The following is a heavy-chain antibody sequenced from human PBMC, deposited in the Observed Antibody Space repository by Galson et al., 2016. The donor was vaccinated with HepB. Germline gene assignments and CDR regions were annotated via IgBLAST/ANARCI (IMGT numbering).Heavy chain of an antibody. CDR3: AGGRATVTNYYYGMDV. CDR2: IYYSGST. D-gene: IGHD4-17*01. Sequence: ETLSLTCTVSGGSISSYYWNWIRQPPGKGLEWIGYIYYSGSTNYNPSLKSRVTISVDTSKNQFSLKLSSVTAADTAVYYCAGGRATVTNYYYGMDVWGQGTTVTVSS. J-gene: IGHJ6*02. CDR1: GGSISSYY. V-gene: IGHV4-59*01.